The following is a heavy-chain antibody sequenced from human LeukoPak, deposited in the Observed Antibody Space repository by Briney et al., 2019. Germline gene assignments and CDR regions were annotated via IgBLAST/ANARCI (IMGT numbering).Heavy chain of an antibody. J-gene: IGHJ4*02. Sequence: PGRSLRLSCAASGFTFDDYAMHWVRQAPGKGLEWVSGISWNSGSIGYADSVKGRFTISRDNAKNSLYLQMNSLRAEDTALYYCAKDASPTGDYYDSSGYDYWGQGTLVTVPS. V-gene: IGHV3-9*01. CDR3: AKDASPTGDYYDSSGYDY. CDR2: ISWNSGSI. D-gene: IGHD3-22*01. CDR1: GFTFDDYA.